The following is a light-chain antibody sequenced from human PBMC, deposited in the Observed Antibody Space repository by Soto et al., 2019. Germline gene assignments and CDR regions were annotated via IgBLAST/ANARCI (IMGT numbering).Light chain of an antibody. CDR3: QQYGSAPGFT. J-gene: IGKJ3*01. Sequence: EIVLTQSPGTLSLSPGERATLSCRASQSVSSSYLAWYQQKPGQAPRLLIYGASSRATGIPDRFSGSGSGTDFTLIIRRLEPEDFAVYYCQQYGSAPGFTFGPGTKVDIK. V-gene: IGKV3-20*01. CDR2: GAS. CDR1: QSVSSSY.